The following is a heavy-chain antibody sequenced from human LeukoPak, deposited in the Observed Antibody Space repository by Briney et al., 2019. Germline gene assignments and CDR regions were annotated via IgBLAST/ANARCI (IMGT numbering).Heavy chain of an antibody. D-gene: IGHD5-12*01. CDR3: ARPSDIVATRYFDY. V-gene: IGHV4-34*01. CDR2: INHSGST. J-gene: IGHJ4*02. Sequence: PSETLSLTCTVSGGSISSYYWSWIRQPPGKGLEWIGEINHSGSTNYNPSLKSRVTISVDTSKNQFSLKLSSVTAADTAVYYCARPSDIVATRYFDYWGQGTLVTVSS. CDR1: GGSISSYY.